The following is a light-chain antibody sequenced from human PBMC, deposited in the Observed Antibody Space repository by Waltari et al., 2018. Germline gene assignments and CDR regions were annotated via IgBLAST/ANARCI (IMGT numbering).Light chain of an antibody. Sequence: IVLTQSPGTLSLSPGERASVFCRASQSVRSNFLAWYQQKPGQAPRLLIYSASSRATGIPDRFSGSGSGTDFTLTISRLEPEDFAVYYCQQYGNSPYTFGQGTKLEI. CDR3: QQYGNSPYT. CDR2: SAS. V-gene: IGKV3-20*01. CDR1: QSVRSNF. J-gene: IGKJ2*01.